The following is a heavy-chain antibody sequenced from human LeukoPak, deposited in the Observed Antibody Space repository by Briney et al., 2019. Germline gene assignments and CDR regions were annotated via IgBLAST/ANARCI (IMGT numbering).Heavy chain of an antibody. J-gene: IGHJ4*02. V-gene: IGHV3-7*01. CDR3: ARRYFDY. CDR1: GFTFSSYA. CDR2: IKQDGSEK. Sequence: GGSLRLSCAASGFTFSSYAMSWVRQAPGKGLEWVANIKQDGSEKYYVDSVKGRFTISRDNTKNSLYLQMNSLRAEDTAVYYCARRYFDYWGQGTLVTVSS.